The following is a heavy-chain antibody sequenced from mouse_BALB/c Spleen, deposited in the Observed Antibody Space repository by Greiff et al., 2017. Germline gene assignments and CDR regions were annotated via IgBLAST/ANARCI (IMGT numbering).Heavy chain of an antibody. J-gene: IGHJ3*01. CDR3: ARESWFAY. Sequence: EVQLVESGGGLVKPGGSLKLSCAASGFTFSSYAMSWVRQSPEKRLEWVAEISSGGSYTYYPDTVTGRFTISRDNAKNTLYLEMRSLRSEDTAMYYCARESWFAYWGQGTLVTVSA. CDR2: ISSGGSYT. CDR1: GFTFSSYA. V-gene: IGHV5-9-4*01.